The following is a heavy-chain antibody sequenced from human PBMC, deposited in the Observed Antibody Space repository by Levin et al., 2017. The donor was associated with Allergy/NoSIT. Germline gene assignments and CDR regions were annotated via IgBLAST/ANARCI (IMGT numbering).Heavy chain of an antibody. CDR3: ARDATAPVLRFLEWSYYFDY. CDR2: INHSGST. D-gene: IGHD3-3*01. CDR1: GGSFSGYY. Sequence: SETLSLTCAVYGGSFSGYYWSWIRQPPGKGLEWIGEINHSGSTNYNPSLKSRVTISVDTSKNQFSLKLSSVTAADTAVYYCARDATAPVLRFLEWSYYFDYWGQGTLVTVSS. J-gene: IGHJ4*02. V-gene: IGHV4-34*01.